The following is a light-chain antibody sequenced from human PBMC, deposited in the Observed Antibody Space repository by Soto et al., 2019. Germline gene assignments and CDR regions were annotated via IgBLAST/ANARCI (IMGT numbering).Light chain of an antibody. Sequence: QSVLTQPPSASGTPGQRVTISCSGSSSNIRSNTVNWYQQLPGTAPKLLIYSNNQRPSGVPDRFSGSKSGTSASLAISGLQSEDEAEYYCAAWDDSLNGWVFGGGTKLTVL. CDR2: SNN. CDR1: SSNIRSNT. J-gene: IGLJ3*02. V-gene: IGLV1-44*01. CDR3: AAWDDSLNGWV.